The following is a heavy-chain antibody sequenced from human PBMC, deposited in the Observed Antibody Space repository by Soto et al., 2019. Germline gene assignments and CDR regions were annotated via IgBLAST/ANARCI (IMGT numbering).Heavy chain of an antibody. V-gene: IGHV3-15*01. J-gene: IGHJ4*02. CDR1: GFTFSNAW. Sequence: GGSLRLSCAASGFTFSNAWMSWVRQAPGKGLEWVGRIKSKTDGGTTDYAAPVKGRFTISRDDSKNTLYLQMNSLKTEDTAVYYCTTHSSSWYKAVAAASYYFDYWGQGTLVTVSS. CDR3: TTHSSSWYKAVAAASYYFDY. D-gene: IGHD6-13*01. CDR2: IKSKTDGGTT.